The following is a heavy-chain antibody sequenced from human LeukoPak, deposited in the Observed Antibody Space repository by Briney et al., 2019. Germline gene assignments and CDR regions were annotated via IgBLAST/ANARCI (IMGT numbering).Heavy chain of an antibody. CDR2: IYYSGST. Sequence: SETLSLTCTVSGGSISSYYWSWIRQPPGKGLEWIGYIYYSGSTNYNPSLKSRVTISVDTSKNQFSLKLSSVTAADTAVYYCARSDGGYIQYFDYWGQGTLVTVSS. CDR1: GGSISSYY. V-gene: IGHV4-59*01. D-gene: IGHD4-17*01. CDR3: ARSDGGYIQYFDY. J-gene: IGHJ4*02.